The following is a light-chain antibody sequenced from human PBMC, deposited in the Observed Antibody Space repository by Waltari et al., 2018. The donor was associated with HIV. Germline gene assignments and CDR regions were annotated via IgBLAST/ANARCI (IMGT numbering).Light chain of an antibody. Sequence: DILLTQSPSSLSASVGDSVTITCRTSQSVSTYLNWYQQKPGKAPVLLLSATSTLARGVSSRFRGSGSGTDFTLTINGLQPEDFATYFCQQSFSTVTFGQGTRL. CDR1: QSVSTY. J-gene: IGKJ5*01. CDR3: QQSFSTVT. V-gene: IGKV1-39*01. CDR2: ATS.